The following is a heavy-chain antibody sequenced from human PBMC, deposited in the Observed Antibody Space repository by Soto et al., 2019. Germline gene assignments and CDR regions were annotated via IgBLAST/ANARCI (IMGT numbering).Heavy chain of an antibody. CDR3: ARDGTAMVQTRLFDY. D-gene: IGHD5-18*01. Sequence: QVQLVQSGAEVKKPGSSVKVSCKASGGTFSSYAISWVRQAPGQGLEWMGGIIPIFGTANYAQKFQGRVTITADESTRTAYMELSSMRSEDTAVYYCARDGTAMVQTRLFDYWGQGTLVTVSS. V-gene: IGHV1-69*12. CDR1: GGTFSSYA. CDR2: IIPIFGTA. J-gene: IGHJ4*02.